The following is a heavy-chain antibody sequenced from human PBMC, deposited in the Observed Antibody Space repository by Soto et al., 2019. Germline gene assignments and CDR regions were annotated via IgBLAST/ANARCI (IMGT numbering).Heavy chain of an antibody. V-gene: IGHV3-11*01. CDR3: ARVPQGGYYYYYMDV. D-gene: IGHD3-16*01. CDR2: ISSSGSTI. J-gene: IGHJ6*03. CDR1: GFTFSDYY. Sequence: PGGSLRLSCAASGFTFSDYYMGWIRQAPGKGLEWVSYISSSGSTIYYADSVKGRFTISRDNAKNSLYLQMNSLRAEDTAVYYCARVPQGGYYYYYMDVWGKGTTVTVSS.